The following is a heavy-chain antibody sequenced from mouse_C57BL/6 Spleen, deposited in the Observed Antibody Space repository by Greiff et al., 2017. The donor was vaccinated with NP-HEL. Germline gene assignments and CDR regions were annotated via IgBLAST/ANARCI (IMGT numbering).Heavy chain of an antibody. Sequence: EVQVVESGGGLVKPGGSLKLSCAASGFTFSDYGMHWVRQAPEKGLEWVAYISSGSSTIYYADTVKGRFTISRDNAKNTLFLQMTSLRSEDTAMYYCARGYYGSSSYYFDYWGQGTTLTVSS. J-gene: IGHJ2*01. CDR2: ISSGSSTI. CDR1: GFTFSDYG. V-gene: IGHV5-17*01. D-gene: IGHD1-1*01. CDR3: ARGYYGSSSYYFDY.